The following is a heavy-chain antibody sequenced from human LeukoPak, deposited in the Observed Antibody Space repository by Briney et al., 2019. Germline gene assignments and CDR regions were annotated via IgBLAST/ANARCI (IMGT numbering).Heavy chain of an antibody. D-gene: IGHD1-26*01. CDR2: ISGSGGST. CDR3: AKGGSYRFDY. J-gene: IGHJ4*02. V-gene: IGHV3-23*01. CDR1: GFTFSSYA. Sequence: GGSLRLSCAASGFTFSSYAMSWVRQAPGKGLEWVSTISGSGGSTNYADSVKGRFTISRDNSKNTLSVQMNGLRVEDTALYYCAKGGSYRFDYWGQGTLVTVSS.